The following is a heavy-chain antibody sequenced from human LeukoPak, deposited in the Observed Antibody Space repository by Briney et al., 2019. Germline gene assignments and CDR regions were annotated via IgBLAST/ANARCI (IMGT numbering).Heavy chain of an antibody. Sequence: EASVKVSCKVSGYTLTELSMHWVRQAPGKGLEWMGGFDPGDGETIYAQKFQGRVTMTEDTSTDTAYMELSSLRSEDTAVYYCATLGLRDFWSGYYNHWFDPWGQGTLVTVSS. V-gene: IGHV1-24*01. CDR1: GYTLTELS. CDR3: ATLGLRDFWSGYYNHWFDP. D-gene: IGHD3-3*01. CDR2: FDPGDGET. J-gene: IGHJ5*02.